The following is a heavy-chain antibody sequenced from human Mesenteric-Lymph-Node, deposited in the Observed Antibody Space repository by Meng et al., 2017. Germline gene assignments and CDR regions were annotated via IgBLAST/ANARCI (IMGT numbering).Heavy chain of an antibody. Sequence: GESLKISCAASGFTVSSNYMSWVRQAPGKGLEWVSVIYSGGSTYYADSVKGRFTISRDNSKNTLYLQMNSLRAEDTAVYYCARVSYDYDSSGYYFDYWGQGTLVTVSS. J-gene: IGHJ4*02. CDR3: ARVSYDYDSSGYYFDY. D-gene: IGHD3-22*01. V-gene: IGHV3-66*02. CDR2: IYSGGST. CDR1: GFTVSSNY.